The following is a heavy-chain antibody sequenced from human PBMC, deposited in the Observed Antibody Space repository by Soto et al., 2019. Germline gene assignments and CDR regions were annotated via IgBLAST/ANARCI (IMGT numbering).Heavy chain of an antibody. CDR3: AKEVAVAGDLDY. V-gene: IGHV3-30*18. Sequence: GGSLTLSCVASGFTFSSYGIHWVRQAPGKGLEWVGVISSDGKTKYYADSVKGRFTISRDNSKNTLYLQMDSLRPEDTAVYYCAKEVAVAGDLDYWGHGTLVTVSS. CDR1: GFTFSSYG. J-gene: IGHJ4*01. D-gene: IGHD6-19*01. CDR2: ISSDGKTK.